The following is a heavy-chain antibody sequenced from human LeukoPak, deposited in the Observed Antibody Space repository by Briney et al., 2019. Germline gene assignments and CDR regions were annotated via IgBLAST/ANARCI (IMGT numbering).Heavy chain of an antibody. CDR3: ARDRFSFRFCSSTSCYYFDY. D-gene: IGHD2-2*01. CDR2: IYSGGST. Sequence: GGSLRLSCAASGFTVSSNYMSWVRQAPGKGLEWVSVIYSGGSTYYADSVKGRFTISRDNSKNTLYLQMNSLRAEDTAVYYCARDRFSFRFCSSTSCYYFDYWGQGTLVTVSS. V-gene: IGHV3-53*05. CDR1: GFTVSSNY. J-gene: IGHJ4*02.